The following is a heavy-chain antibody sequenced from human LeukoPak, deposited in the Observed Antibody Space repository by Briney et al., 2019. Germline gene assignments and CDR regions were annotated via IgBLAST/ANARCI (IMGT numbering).Heavy chain of an antibody. D-gene: IGHD3-3*01. Sequence: TSQTLSLTCTVSGGSVSSGDYYWSWIRQPPGKGLEWIGYIYYSGSTYYNPSPKSRVTISVDTSKNQFSLKLSSVTAADTAVYYCAREYYDFWSGYYFDYWGQGTLVTVSS. V-gene: IGHV4-30-4*08. CDR1: GGSVSSGDYY. CDR2: IYYSGST. CDR3: AREYYDFWSGYYFDY. J-gene: IGHJ4*02.